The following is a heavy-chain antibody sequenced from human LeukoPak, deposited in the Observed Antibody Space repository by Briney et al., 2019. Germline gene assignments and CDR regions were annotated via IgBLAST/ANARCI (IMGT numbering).Heavy chain of an antibody. J-gene: IGHJ5*02. D-gene: IGHD5-18*01. CDR3: ARVDTAMVRGYNWFDP. CDR2: MNPNSGNT. V-gene: IGHV1-8*03. CDR1: GYTFTSYD. Sequence: GASVKVSCKASGYTFTSYDINWVRQATGQGLEWMGWMNPNSGNTGYAQKFQGRVTITRITSISTAYMELSSLRSEDTAVYYCARVDTAMVRGYNWFDPWGQGTLVTVSS.